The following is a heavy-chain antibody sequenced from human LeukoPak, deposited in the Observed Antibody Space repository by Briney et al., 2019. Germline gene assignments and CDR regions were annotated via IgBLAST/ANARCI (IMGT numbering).Heavy chain of an antibody. D-gene: IGHD2-2*01. CDR1: GYTFTSYD. V-gene: IGHV1-8*03. CDR2: MNPNRGNT. J-gene: IGHJ6*04. CDR3: ARGREGYELLQMDV. Sequence: SVKLSCKASGYTFTSYDINWVRHATGQGLEWMGWMNPNRGNTGYAQNFQGRVTITRKPSISTAYMELSSLRSEDTAVYYCARGREGYELLQMDVWGKGTTVTVSS.